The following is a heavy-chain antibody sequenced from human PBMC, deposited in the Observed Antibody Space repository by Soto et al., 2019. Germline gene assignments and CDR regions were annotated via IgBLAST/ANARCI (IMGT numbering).Heavy chain of an antibody. CDR3: ASGYYDFWSGYSNWFDP. CDR1: GFTFSDYY. CDR2: ISSSGSTI. Sequence: GGSLRLSCAASGFTFSDYYMSWIRQAPGKGLEWVSYISSSGSTIYYADSVKGRFTISRDNAKNSLYLQMNSLRAEDTAVYYCASGYYDFWSGYSNWFDPWGQGTLVTVSS. V-gene: IGHV3-11*01. D-gene: IGHD3-3*01. J-gene: IGHJ5*02.